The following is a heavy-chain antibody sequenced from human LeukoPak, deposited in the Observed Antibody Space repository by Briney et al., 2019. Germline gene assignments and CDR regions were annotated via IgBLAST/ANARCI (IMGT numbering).Heavy chain of an antibody. J-gene: IGHJ4*02. CDR2: INPNSGGT. Sequence: GASVKVSCKASGYTFTGYYMHWVRQAPGQGLEWMGWINPNSGGTNYAQKIQGRVTMTRDTSISTAYMELSRLRSDDTAVYYCARVQGEPKYYFDYWGQGTLVTISS. V-gene: IGHV1-2*02. D-gene: IGHD1-14*01. CDR1: GYTFTGYY. CDR3: ARVQGEPKYYFDY.